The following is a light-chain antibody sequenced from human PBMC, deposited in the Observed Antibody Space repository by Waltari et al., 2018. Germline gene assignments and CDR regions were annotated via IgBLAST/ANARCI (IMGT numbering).Light chain of an antibody. J-gene: IGKJ2*01. Sequence: EILMTQSPPTLSVSPGESATLSCRASQSIARNLAWYQQKPSQAPRLLIYGASTRATGIPARFSGSGSGTEFTLTISSLQSEDFAVYYCQQYNSWRTFGQGTKLEIK. CDR1: QSIARN. CDR2: GAS. V-gene: IGKV3-15*01. CDR3: QQYNSWRT.